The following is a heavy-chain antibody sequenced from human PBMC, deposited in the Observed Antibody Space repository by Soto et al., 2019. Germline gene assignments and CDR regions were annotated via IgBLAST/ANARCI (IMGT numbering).Heavy chain of an antibody. CDR2: MNPNSGNT. D-gene: IGHD1-26*01. V-gene: IGHV1-8*01. J-gene: IGHJ4*02. CDR1: GYTFTGYD. CDR3: AGEKVGTTGIDF. Sequence: QAQLVQSGAEVKKPGASVKVSCKASGYTFTGYDINWVRQATGQGLEWMGWMNPNSGNTGYAQNFQGRVTMTRDNSIITAYMELTSLRDDDSAVYYCAGEKVGTTGIDFWGQGTLVTVSS.